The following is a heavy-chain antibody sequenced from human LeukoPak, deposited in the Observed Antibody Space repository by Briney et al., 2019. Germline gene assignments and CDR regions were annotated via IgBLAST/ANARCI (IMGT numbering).Heavy chain of an antibody. CDR3: ARDDVAVADVKGHAFNI. D-gene: IGHD6-19*01. CDR2: IYHSGST. CDR1: GGSISSGGYS. J-gene: IGHJ3*02. V-gene: IGHV4-30-2*01. Sequence: PSQTLSLTCAVPGGSISSGGYSWSWIRQPPGKGLEWIGYIYHSGSTYYNPSLKSRVTISVDRSKNQFSLKLSSVTAADTAVYYCARDDVAVADVKGHAFNIWGQGTMVTVSS.